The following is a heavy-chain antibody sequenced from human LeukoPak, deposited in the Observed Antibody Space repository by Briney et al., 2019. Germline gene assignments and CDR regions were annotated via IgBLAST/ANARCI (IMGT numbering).Heavy chain of an antibody. J-gene: IGHJ6*01. CDR1: GFVFDDYS. CDR3: NTKQLCYYHYGMDV. D-gene: IGHD6-13*01. Sequence: GGSLRLSCTGSGFVFDDYSINWVRQAPGKGLEWVGFIRARAFGGTTEYAASVKGRFTISRDESKSTAFLQMDSPKSEDTGVYYCNTKQLCYYHYGMDVWGPGTTVVVSS. CDR2: IRARAFGGTT. V-gene: IGHV3-49*04.